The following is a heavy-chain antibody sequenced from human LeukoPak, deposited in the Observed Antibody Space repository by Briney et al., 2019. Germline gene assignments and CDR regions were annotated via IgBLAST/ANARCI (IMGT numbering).Heavy chain of an antibody. CDR3: ARGAVAPFDY. J-gene: IGHJ4*02. V-gene: IGHV4-34*01. D-gene: IGHD6-19*01. CDR1: GGCFSGYY. Sequence: SEPLSLPCAVYGGCFSGYYWSWIRQPPGKGLEWVGEINHSGSTNYNPSLKSRVTISVDTSKKQFSLKLSAVTAADTAVYYCARGAVAPFDYWGQGTLVTVSS. CDR2: INHSGST.